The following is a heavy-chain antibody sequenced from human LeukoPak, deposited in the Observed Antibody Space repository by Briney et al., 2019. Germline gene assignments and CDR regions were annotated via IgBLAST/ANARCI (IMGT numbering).Heavy chain of an antibody. CDR3: SVAYGDYVPYY. D-gene: IGHD4-17*01. V-gene: IGHV3-73*01. Sequence: GALRLSCAASGFTFSDSDVHWVRQASGKGLEWVGRLTSEAYSYATAYAASVNARFTISRDDSKNTAYLQMNSLKTEDTAVYYCSVAYGDYVPYYWGQGTLVTVSS. CDR1: GFTFSDSD. CDR2: LTSEAYSYAT. J-gene: IGHJ4*02.